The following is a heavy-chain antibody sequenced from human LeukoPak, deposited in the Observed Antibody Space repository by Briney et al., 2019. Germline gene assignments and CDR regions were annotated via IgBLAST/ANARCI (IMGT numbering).Heavy chain of an antibody. V-gene: IGHV1-8*01. D-gene: IGHD2-2*01. J-gene: IGHJ4*02. CDR1: GHTFTSYD. Sequence: GPSVKLSYTASGHTFTSYDINWVRQATGQGLEWMGWMHPNSGNTGYAQKFQGRVTMTRNTSISTAYMELSSLRSEATAVYYCARGKDRELLSSEWLFDYWGQGTLVTVSS. CDR3: ARGKDRELLSSEWLFDY. CDR2: MHPNSGNT.